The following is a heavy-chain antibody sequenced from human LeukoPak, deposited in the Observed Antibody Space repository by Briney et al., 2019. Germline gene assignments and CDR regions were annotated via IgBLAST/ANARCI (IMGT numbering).Heavy chain of an antibody. Sequence: GGSLRLSCAASGFTFSSYWMNWVRQAPGKGLVWVSRIASDGSSTTYADSVKGRFSISRDNAKNTLYLQMNSLRAEDTAVYYCARDEVNCSGGSCYRYWYFDLWGRGTLVTVSS. CDR2: IASDGSST. D-gene: IGHD2-15*01. CDR3: ARDEVNCSGGSCYRYWYFDL. CDR1: GFTFSSYW. V-gene: IGHV3-74*01. J-gene: IGHJ2*01.